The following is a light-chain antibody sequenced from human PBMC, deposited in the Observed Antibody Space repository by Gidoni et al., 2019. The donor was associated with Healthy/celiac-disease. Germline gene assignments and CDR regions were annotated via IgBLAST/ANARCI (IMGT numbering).Light chain of an antibody. Sequence: DLQITPSPSSLSASVGDTVTITCRASQSISSYLYWDQQKPGRAPKHLIYAASSLQSGVPSMFSCRESGTDCTLTISRLQPEEFSTYYCQQSDSTSRTFGHGTKLEIK. J-gene: IGKJ2*01. CDR1: QSISSY. CDR2: AAS. CDR3: QQSDSTSRT. V-gene: IGKV1-39*01.